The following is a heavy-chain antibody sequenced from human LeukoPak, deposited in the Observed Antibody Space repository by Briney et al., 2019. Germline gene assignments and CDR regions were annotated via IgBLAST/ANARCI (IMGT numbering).Heavy chain of an antibody. CDR1: GFTFSDYY. CDR3: AREYCSGGSCYSEFFDY. Sequence: GSLRLSCAASGFTFSDYYMSGIRQASGKGLEWVSYISSSGSTIYYADSVKGRFTISRDNAKNSLYLQMNSLRAEDTAVYYCAREYCSGGSCYSEFFDYWGQGTLVTVSS. J-gene: IGHJ4*02. D-gene: IGHD2-15*01. CDR2: ISSSGSTI. V-gene: IGHV3-11*01.